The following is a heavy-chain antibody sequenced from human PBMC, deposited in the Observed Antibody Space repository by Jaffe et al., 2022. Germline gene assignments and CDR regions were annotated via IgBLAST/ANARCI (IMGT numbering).Heavy chain of an antibody. CDR2: IIPIFGTA. D-gene: IGHD3-22*01. CDR1: GGTFSSYG. V-gene: IGHV1-69*05. CDR3: ASNYYDSSGALGYFGY. Sequence: QVQLVQSGAEVKRPGSSVKVSCKAPGGTFSSYGISWVRQAPGQGLEWVGGIIPIFGTANYAQMFQGRVTIITDESTSTANMELSSLRSEDTAIYYCASNYYDSSGALGYFGYWGQGTLVTVSS. J-gene: IGHJ4*02.